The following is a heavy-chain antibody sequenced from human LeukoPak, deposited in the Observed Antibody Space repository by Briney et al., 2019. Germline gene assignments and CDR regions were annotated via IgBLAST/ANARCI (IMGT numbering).Heavy chain of an antibody. V-gene: IGHV3-23*01. D-gene: IGHD6-19*01. Sequence: PGGSLRLSCAASGFTFSSYAMSWVRQAPGKGLEWVSAISGSGGSTYYADSVKGRFTISRDNSKNTLYLQMNSLRPEDTAVYYCAKSRGYNTGWYEGDYWGQGTLVTVSS. CDR3: AKSRGYNTGWYEGDY. CDR2: ISGSGGST. CDR1: GFTFSSYA. J-gene: IGHJ4*02.